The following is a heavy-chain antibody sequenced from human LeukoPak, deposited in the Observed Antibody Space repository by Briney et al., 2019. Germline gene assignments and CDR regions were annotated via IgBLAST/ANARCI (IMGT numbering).Heavy chain of an antibody. CDR3: AKGRTDDYEDY. J-gene: IGHJ4*02. CDR2: ISGSGGST. D-gene: IGHD4-17*01. CDR1: GFTFSNAW. V-gene: IGHV3-23*01. Sequence: GGSLRLSCAASGFTFSNAWMSWVRQAPGKGLEWVSAISGSGGSTYYADSVKGRFTISRDNSKNTLYLQMNSLRAEDTAVYYCAKGRTDDYEDYWGQGTLVTVSS.